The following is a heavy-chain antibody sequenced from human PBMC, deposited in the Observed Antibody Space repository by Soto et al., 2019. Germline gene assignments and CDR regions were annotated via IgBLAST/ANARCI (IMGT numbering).Heavy chain of an antibody. V-gene: IGHV4-34*01. D-gene: IGHD6-6*01. CDR3: ARGEYSSSLGFDY. CDR2: INHSGST. J-gene: IGHJ4*02. Sequence: SETLSLICAVYGGSFSGYYWSWIRQPPGKGLEWIGEINHSGSTNYNPALKSRVTISVDMSNNQFSLKLSSETAADTAVYYCARGEYSSSLGFDYWGQGTLVTVSS. CDR1: GGSFSGYY.